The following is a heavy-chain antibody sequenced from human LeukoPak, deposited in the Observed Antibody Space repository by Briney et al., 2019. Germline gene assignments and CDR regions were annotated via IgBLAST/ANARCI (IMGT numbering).Heavy chain of an antibody. Sequence: SETLSLTCTVSGGSISSSSYYWGWIRQPPGKGLEWIGSIYYSGSTYYNPSLKSRVTISEDTSKNQFSLKLSSVTAADTAVYYCARHGPSLSTSFDYWGQGTLVTVSS. J-gene: IGHJ4*02. D-gene: IGHD2-2*01. V-gene: IGHV4-39*01. CDR1: GGSISSSSYY. CDR2: IYYSGST. CDR3: ARHGPSLSTSFDY.